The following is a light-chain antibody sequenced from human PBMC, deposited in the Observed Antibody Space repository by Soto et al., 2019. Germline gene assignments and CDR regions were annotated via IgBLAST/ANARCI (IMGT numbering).Light chain of an antibody. Sequence: DILMTQSPATLSLSPGGRATLSCRASQSVSSNLAWYQQKPGQAPRLLILRASTRATGIPARFSGSGSGTEFTLTISSLQSEDFAVYFCQQYNNWPGTFGQGTKVEIK. J-gene: IGKJ1*01. CDR1: QSVSSN. CDR2: RAS. CDR3: QQYNNWPGT. V-gene: IGKV3-15*01.